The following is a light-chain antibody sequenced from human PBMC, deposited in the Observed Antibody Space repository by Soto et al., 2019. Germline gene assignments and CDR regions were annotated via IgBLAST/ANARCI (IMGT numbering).Light chain of an antibody. Sequence: EIVLTQSPATLSLSPGERATLSCRASQSVSSYLAWYQQKPGQAPRLLIYDASNRATGIPARFSGSGSGTDFSLTISRLEPEDFAVYYCQQRSNWPMYTFGQGTKVDIK. J-gene: IGKJ2*01. CDR2: DAS. CDR1: QSVSSY. V-gene: IGKV3-11*01. CDR3: QQRSNWPMYT.